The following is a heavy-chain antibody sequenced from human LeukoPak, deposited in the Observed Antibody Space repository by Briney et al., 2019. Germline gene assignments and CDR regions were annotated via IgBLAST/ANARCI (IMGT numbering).Heavy chain of an antibody. V-gene: IGHV3-23*01. D-gene: IGHD3-10*01. CDR2: ISGSGGST. CDR1: GFTFSSYA. J-gene: IGHJ4*02. Sequence: GGSLRLSCAASGFTFSSYAMSWVRQAPGKGLEWVSAISGSGGSTYYADSVKGRFTISRDNSKNTLYLQMNGLRAEDTAVYYCASSLWFGEPLYRGQGTLVTVSS. CDR3: ASSLWFGEPLY.